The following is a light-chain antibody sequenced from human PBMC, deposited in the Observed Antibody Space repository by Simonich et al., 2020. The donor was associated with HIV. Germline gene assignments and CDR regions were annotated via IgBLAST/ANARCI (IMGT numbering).Light chain of an antibody. V-gene: IGKV1-8*01. J-gene: IGKJ5*01. CDR2: AAS. CDR3: QQYDNLPIT. CDR1: QGISSY. Sequence: AIRMTQSPSSLSASTGDRVTITCRASQGISSYLAWYQQKPGKAPKLLIYAASTLQSGVPSRFSGSGSGTDFTLTISCLQSEDFATYYCQQYDNLPITFGQGTRLEIK.